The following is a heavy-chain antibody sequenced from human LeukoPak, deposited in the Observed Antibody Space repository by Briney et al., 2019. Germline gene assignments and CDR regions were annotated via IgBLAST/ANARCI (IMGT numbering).Heavy chain of an antibody. V-gene: IGHV3-33*01. CDR3: ARDLALVVVPAAIGY. Sequence: GGSLRLSCAASGFTFSSYGMHWVRQAPGKGLEWVAVIWYDGSNKYYAGSVKGRFTISRDNSKNTLYLQMNSLRAEDTAVYYCARDLALVVVPAAIGYWGQGTLVTVSS. J-gene: IGHJ4*02. D-gene: IGHD2-2*01. CDR1: GFTFSSYG. CDR2: IWYDGSNK.